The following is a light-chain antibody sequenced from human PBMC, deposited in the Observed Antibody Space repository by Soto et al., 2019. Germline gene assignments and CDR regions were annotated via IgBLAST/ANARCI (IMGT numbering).Light chain of an antibody. CDR2: WAS. J-gene: IGKJ1*01. V-gene: IGKV4-1*01. Sequence: DIVMTQSPDSLAVSLVERATINCKSSRSVLYSSDNKNYIAWYQQKPGQPPRLPIYWASTRESGVPDRFSGRGSGADFALTISRLQAEDVAVYYCQQYYSTPQPFGQGTTVEIK. CDR3: QQYYSTPQP. CDR1: RSVLYSSDNKNY.